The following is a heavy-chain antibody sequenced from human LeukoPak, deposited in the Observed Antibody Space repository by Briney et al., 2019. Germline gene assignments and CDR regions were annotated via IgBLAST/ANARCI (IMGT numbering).Heavy chain of an antibody. D-gene: IGHD2-15*01. CDR1: GFTFSSYG. CDR3: ARDWMYCSGGSCYWTSGYFDY. Sequence: PGGSLRPSCAASGFTFSSYGMHWVRQAPGEGLEWVAVIWYDGSNKYYADSVKGRFTISRDNSKNTLYLQMNSLRAEDTAVYYCARDWMYCSGGSCYWTSGYFDYWGQGTLVTVSS. V-gene: IGHV3-33*01. J-gene: IGHJ4*02. CDR2: IWYDGSNK.